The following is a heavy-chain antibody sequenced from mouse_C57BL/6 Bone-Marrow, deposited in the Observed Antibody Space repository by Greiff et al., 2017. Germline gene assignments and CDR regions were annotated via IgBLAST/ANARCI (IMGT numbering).Heavy chain of an antibody. CDR1: GYSITSGYY. J-gene: IGHJ3*01. CDR2: ISYDGSN. Sequence: VQLQQSGPGLVKPSQSLSLTCSVTGYSITSGYYWNWIRQFPGNKLEWMGYISYDGSNNYNPSLKNRISITRDTSKNQFFLKLNSVTTEDTATYYCARGIGDGKRSPFAYWGQGTLVTVSA. V-gene: IGHV3-6*01. D-gene: IGHD3-1*01. CDR3: ARGIGDGKRSPFAY.